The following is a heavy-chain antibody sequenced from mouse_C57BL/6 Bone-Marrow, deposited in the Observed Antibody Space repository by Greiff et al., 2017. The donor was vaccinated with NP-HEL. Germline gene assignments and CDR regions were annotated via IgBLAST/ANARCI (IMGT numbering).Heavy chain of an antibody. V-gene: IGHV2-2*01. J-gene: IGHJ3*01. D-gene: IGHD2-5*01. CDR1: GFSLTSYG. CDR2: IWSGGST. CDR3: ATIVRRAY. Sequence: QVQLQQSGPGLVQPSQSLSIPCTVSGFSLTSYGVHWVRQSPGKGLEWLGVIWSGGSTDYNAAFISRLSISKDNSKSQVFFKMNSLQADDTAIYYCATIVRRAYWGQGTLVTVSA.